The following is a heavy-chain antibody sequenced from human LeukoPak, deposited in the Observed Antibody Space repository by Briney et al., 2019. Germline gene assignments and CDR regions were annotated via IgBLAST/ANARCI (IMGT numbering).Heavy chain of an antibody. V-gene: IGHV3-23*01. J-gene: IGHJ4*02. CDR2: ISGSGGST. CDR1: GFSFSSYA. CDR3: AKVRVSSGWYIDY. D-gene: IGHD6-19*01. Sequence: GGSLRLSCAASGFSFSSYAMRWVRQAPGEGLEWVSAISGSGGSTYYADSVKGRFTISRDNSKNTVYLQMNSLTAEDTALYYCAKVRVSSGWYIDYWGQGTLVTVSS.